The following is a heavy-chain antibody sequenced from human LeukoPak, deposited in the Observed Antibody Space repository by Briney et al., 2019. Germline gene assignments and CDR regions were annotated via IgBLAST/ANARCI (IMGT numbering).Heavy chain of an antibody. Sequence: ASVKVSCKASGYTFTGYYMHWVRQAPGQGLEWMGWINPNSGGTNYAQKFQGRVTMTRDTSISTAYMGLSRLRSDDTAVYYCARDPTPEYYYDSSGYFTWGQGTLVTVSS. D-gene: IGHD3-22*01. CDR1: GYTFTGYY. CDR2: INPNSGGT. V-gene: IGHV1-2*02. J-gene: IGHJ5*02. CDR3: ARDPTPEYYYDSSGYFT.